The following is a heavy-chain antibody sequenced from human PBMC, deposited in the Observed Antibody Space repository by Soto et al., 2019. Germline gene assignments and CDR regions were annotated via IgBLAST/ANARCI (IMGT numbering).Heavy chain of an antibody. D-gene: IGHD6-6*01. V-gene: IGHV4-59*01. CDR2: IYYSGST. Sequence: SETLSLTCTVAGGSISSYYWSWIRQPPGKGLEWIGYIYYSGSTNYNPSLKSRVTISVDTSKNQFSLKLSSVTAADTAVYYCARRIAARPLSCPYYYYMDVWGKGTTVTVSS. J-gene: IGHJ6*03. CDR3: ARRIAARPLSCPYYYYMDV. CDR1: GGSISSYY.